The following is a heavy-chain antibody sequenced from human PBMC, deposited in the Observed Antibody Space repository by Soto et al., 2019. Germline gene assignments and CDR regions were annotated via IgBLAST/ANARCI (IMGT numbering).Heavy chain of an antibody. J-gene: IGHJ4*02. Sequence: PGGSLRLSFAASGFTFSNYAMSWVRQAPGKGLEWVSGISGSAENTYYADSVKGRFTISRDNSKDTLYLQMNSLRAEDTALFYCAKTSGSSGYYPIDYWGQGTLVTVSS. V-gene: IGHV3-23*01. CDR1: GFTFSNYA. CDR3: AKTSGSSGYYPIDY. CDR2: ISGSAENT. D-gene: IGHD3-22*01.